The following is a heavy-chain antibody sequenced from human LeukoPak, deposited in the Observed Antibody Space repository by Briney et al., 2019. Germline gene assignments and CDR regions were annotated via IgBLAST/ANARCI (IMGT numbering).Heavy chain of an antibody. CDR3: ARKMGDDAFDI. J-gene: IGHJ3*02. CDR2: IYNSGTT. V-gene: IGHV4-59*05. CDR1: GGPISSYH. Sequence: SETLPLTCSVSGGPISSYHWSWIRHPPGKGVEWIGTIYNSGTTYYNPSLKSPVTISVDTSRNQFSLKLSSVTATDTAVYYCARKMGDDAFDIWGQGTMVTVSS. D-gene: IGHD2-21*02.